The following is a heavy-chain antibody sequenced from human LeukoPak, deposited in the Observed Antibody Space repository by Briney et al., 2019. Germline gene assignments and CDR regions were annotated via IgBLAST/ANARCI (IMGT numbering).Heavy chain of an antibody. CDR1: GYTFTGYY. D-gene: IGHD3-3*01. V-gene: IGHV1-2*02. CDR3: SGYAFLWIGEERFAY. CDR2: INPHSGGT. Sequence: GASVKVSCKASGYTFTGYYMQWVRQAPGQGLEWMGWINPHSGGTNYAQKFQGRVPMTSDKSPSTAYMELSGLRSDDTAVYYCSGYAFLWIGEERFAYWGQGTQVIVSS. J-gene: IGHJ4*02.